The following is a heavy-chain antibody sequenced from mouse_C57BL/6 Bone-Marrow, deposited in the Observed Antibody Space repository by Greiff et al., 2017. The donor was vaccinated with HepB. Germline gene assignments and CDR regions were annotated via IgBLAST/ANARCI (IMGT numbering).Heavy chain of an antibody. V-gene: IGHV1-15*01. Sequence: VQLQQSGAELVRPGASVTLSCKASGYTFTDYEMHWVKQTPVHGLEWIGAIDPETGGTAYNQKFKGKAILTADKSSSTAYMELRSLTSEDSAVYYCTRGEDYDWAYWGQGTLVTVSA. CDR3: TRGEDYDWAY. CDR1: GYTFTDYE. D-gene: IGHD2-4*01. J-gene: IGHJ3*01. CDR2: IDPETGGT.